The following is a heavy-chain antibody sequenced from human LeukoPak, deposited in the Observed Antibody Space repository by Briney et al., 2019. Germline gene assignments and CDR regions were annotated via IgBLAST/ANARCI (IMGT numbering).Heavy chain of an antibody. D-gene: IGHD6-13*01. J-gene: IGHJ4*02. V-gene: IGHV3-30*18. Sequence: GGSLRLSCAASGFTFNNYGMHWVRQAPGKGLEWVAVISYDGRNIHYPDSVKGRFTISRDISTDTLWLQMDSLRTEDAAVYYCAKGPLRGTAAAIDYWGQGTLVTVSS. CDR3: AKGPLRGTAAAIDY. CDR2: ISYDGRNI. CDR1: GFTFNNYG.